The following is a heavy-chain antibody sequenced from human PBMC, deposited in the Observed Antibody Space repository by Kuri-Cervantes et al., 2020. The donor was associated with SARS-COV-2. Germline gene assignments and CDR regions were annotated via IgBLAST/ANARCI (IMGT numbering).Heavy chain of an antibody. CDR2: IGTAGDT. CDR3: AKGGGYLRGLFDY. Sequence: GGSLRLSCAASGFTFSSYDMHWVRQATGKGLEWVSAIGTAGDTYYPGSVKGRFTISRDNSKNTLYLQMNSLRAEDTAVYYCAKGGGYLRGLFDYWGQGTLVTVSS. D-gene: IGHD2-21*02. V-gene: IGHV3-13*01. CDR1: GFTFSSYD. J-gene: IGHJ4*02.